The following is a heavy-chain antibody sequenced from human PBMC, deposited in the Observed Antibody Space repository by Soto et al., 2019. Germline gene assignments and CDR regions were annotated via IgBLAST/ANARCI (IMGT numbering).Heavy chain of an antibody. D-gene: IGHD2-8*02. CDR3: ARDKITGLFDY. CDR2: INHSGST. V-gene: IGHV4-34*01. CDR1: GGSISSYY. J-gene: IGHJ4*02. Sequence: ETLSLTCTVSGGSISSYYWSWIRQPPGTGLEWIGEINHSGSTNYNPSLKSRVTISVDTSKNQFSLKLTSVTAADTAVYYCARDKITGLFDYWGQRTLVTVSS.